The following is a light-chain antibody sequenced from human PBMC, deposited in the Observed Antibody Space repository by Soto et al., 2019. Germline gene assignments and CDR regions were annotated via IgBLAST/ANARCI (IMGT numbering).Light chain of an antibody. CDR1: QTVSSNY. J-gene: IGKJ2*02. V-gene: IGKV3-20*01. CDR2: GAS. Sequence: EIVLKQSPGTLSLSPGERATLSCRASQTVSSNYLAWYRQKPGQAPRLLIYGASSRATGIPDRVSGSGSGTDFTLTISRLEPDDFAVYYCQQYGSSPCTFGQGTKLEIK. CDR3: QQYGSSPCT.